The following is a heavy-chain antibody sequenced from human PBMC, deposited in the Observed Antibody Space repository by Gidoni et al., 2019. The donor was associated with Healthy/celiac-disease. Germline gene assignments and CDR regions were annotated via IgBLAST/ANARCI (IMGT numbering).Heavy chain of an antibody. Sequence: VQLVESGGGLVKPGGSLRLSCAASGFTFSSYSMNWVRQAPGKGLEWVSSISSSSSYIYYADSVKGRFTISRDNAKNSLYLQMNSLRAEDTAVYYCARDREWLREYYFDYWGQGTLVTVSS. D-gene: IGHD5-12*01. CDR3: ARDREWLREYYFDY. CDR2: ISSSSSYI. V-gene: IGHV3-21*01. CDR1: GFTFSSYS. J-gene: IGHJ4*02.